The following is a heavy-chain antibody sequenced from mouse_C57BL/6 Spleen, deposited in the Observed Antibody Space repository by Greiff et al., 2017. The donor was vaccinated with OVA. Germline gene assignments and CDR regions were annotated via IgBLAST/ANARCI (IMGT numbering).Heavy chain of an antibody. D-gene: IGHD4-1*01. CDR1: GFSLTSYG. CDR3: ARNLLDWWYFDV. Sequence: VQLQQSGPGLVQPSQSLSITCTVSGFSLTSYGVHWVRQSPGKGLEWLGVIWSGGSTDYNAGFISRLSISKDNSKSKVFFKMNSLQADDTAIYYYARNLLDWWYFDVWGTGTTVTVSS. CDR2: IWSGGST. V-gene: IGHV2-2*01. J-gene: IGHJ1*03.